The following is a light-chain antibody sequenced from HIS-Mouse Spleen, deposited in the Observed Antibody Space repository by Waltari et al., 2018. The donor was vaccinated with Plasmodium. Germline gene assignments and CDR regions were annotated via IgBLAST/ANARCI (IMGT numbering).Light chain of an antibody. CDR1: QSVLYSSNNKNY. CDR2: LAS. J-gene: IGKJ1*01. Sequence: DIVMTQSPDSLAVSLGERATINCKSSQSVLYSSNNKNYLAWYQQKPGQPPKLLIYLASTREAGVPDRFSGSGSGTDVTLTISSLQAEDVAVYYCQQYYSTPWTFGQGTKVEIK. V-gene: IGKV4-1*01. CDR3: QQYYSTPWT.